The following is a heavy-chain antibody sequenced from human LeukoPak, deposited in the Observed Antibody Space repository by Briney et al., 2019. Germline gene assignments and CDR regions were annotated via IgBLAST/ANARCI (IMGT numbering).Heavy chain of an antibody. J-gene: IGHJ5*02. D-gene: IGHD3-10*01. CDR3: ARGEGGFLCFGEFFDP. Sequence: RPSETLSLTCAVYGGSFSGYYWSWIRQPPGKGLEWIGEINHSGSTNYNPSLKSRVTISVDTSKNQFSLQLSSVTAADTAVYYCARGEGGFLCFGEFFDPWGQGTLVTVSS. CDR1: GGSFSGYY. V-gene: IGHV4-34*01. CDR2: INHSGST.